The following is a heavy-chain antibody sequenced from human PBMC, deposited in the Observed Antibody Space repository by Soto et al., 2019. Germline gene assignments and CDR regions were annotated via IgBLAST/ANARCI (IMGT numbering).Heavy chain of an antibody. CDR1: GGTFSIYA. J-gene: IGHJ4*02. CDR3: ARDYIAAAGAFDY. D-gene: IGHD6-13*01. CDR2: IIPIFGTA. Sequence: GASVMGSCKAAGGTFSIYAISWVRQAAGQGLEWMGGIIPIFGTANYAQKFQGRVTITADESTSTAYMELSSLRSEDTAVYYCARDYIAAAGAFDYWGQGTLVTVSS. V-gene: IGHV1-69*13.